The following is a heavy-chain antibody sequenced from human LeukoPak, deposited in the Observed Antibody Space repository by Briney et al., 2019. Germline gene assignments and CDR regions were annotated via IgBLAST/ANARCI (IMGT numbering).Heavy chain of an antibody. CDR3: ARGVGYCSSTSCYTAPAGSYYMDV. CDR2: IIPIFGTA. CDR1: GGTLSSYA. J-gene: IGHJ6*03. D-gene: IGHD2-2*02. V-gene: IGHV1-69*05. Sequence: SVKVSCKASGGTLSSYAISRVRQPPGQGLEWMGGIIPIFGTANYAQKFQGKVTTTTDESTSTAYMELSSLRSEDTAVYYCARGVGYCSSTSCYTAPAGSYYMDVWGKGTTVTVSS.